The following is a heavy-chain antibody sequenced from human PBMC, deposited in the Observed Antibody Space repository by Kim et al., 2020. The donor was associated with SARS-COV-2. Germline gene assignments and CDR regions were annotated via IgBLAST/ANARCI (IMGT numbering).Heavy chain of an antibody. CDR3: LRDFLGV. Sequence: GGSLRLSCVASGFTFRSYWMTWVRQAPGKGLEWVASIKGDGSEKNYVDSAKGRFTIARDNAKNSLHLHMSYLSVVDTAVYYCLRDFLGVWGQVTTVTVSS. CDR2: IKGDGSEK. D-gene: IGHD3-16*01. J-gene: IGHJ6*01. CDR1: GFTFRSYW. V-gene: IGHV3-7*01.